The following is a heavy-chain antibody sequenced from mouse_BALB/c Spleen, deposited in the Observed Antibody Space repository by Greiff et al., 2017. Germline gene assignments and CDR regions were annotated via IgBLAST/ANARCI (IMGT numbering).Heavy chain of an antibody. Sequence: QVQLQQPGAELVRPGTSVKVSCKASGYAFTNYLIEWVKQRPGQGLEWIGVINPGSGGTNYNEKFKGKATLTADKSSSTAYMQLSSLTSDDSAVYFCARTTVVAPSAYWGQGTLVTVSA. CDR2: INPGSGGT. J-gene: IGHJ3*01. D-gene: IGHD1-1*01. CDR3: ARTTVVAPSAY. V-gene: IGHV1-54*01. CDR1: GYAFTNYL.